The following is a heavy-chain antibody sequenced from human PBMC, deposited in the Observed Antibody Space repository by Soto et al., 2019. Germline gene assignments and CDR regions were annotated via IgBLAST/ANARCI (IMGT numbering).Heavy chain of an antibody. CDR1: GFTFSSST. J-gene: IGHJ5*02. Sequence: EVQLVESGGGLVKPGGSLRLSCAGSGFTFSSSTMTWVRQAPRKGLEWVSSISSSSSYIYQPDSLKGRFTISRDNAKNSVFLQMSSLRAEDTAVYYCARDLGEVYATWGQGTLVTVSS. CDR2: ISSSSSYI. D-gene: IGHD2-8*01. CDR3: ARDLGEVYAT. V-gene: IGHV3-21*01.